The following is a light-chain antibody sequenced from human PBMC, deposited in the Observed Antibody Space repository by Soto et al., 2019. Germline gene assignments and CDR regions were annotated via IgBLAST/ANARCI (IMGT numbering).Light chain of an antibody. CDR1: SSDIGSYKL. V-gene: IGLV2-23*02. CDR3: FSYAGNSIYG. J-gene: IGLJ1*01. Sequence: QSALTQPASVSGSTGQSITISCTGTSSDIGSYKLVSWYQQHPGKVPKLMIYEVTKRPSGVSDRFSGSKSGNTASLTISGLQAEDEADYYCFSYAGNSIYGFGTGTKVTVL. CDR2: EVT.